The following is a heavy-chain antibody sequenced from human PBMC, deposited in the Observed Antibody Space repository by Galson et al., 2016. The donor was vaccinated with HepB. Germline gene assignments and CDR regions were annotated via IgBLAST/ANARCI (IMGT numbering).Heavy chain of an antibody. V-gene: IGHV4-61*01. D-gene: IGHD3-22*01. CDR3: ARMLLITLGLDH. J-gene: IGHJ4*02. CDR2: IFHSGRT. Sequence: SETLSLTCTVSGDSVGSDFHYWSWIRQPPGKGLEWIGHIFHSGRTAYNTPLKSRLTFPVDTAKSQIYLTLTSVTAADTAVYYCARMLLITLGLDHWGQGTLVTVS. CDR1: GDSVGSDFHY.